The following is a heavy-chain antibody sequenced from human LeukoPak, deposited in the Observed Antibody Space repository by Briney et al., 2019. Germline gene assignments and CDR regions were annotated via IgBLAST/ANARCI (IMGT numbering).Heavy chain of an antibody. CDR1: GGSISSYY. CDR3: ARDQVAGFRTWSNWFDP. Sequence: SETLSLTCTVSGGSISSYYWSWIRQPPGKGLEWIGYIYYSGSTNYNPSLKSRVTISVDTSKNQFSLQLNSVIPEDTAVYYCARDQVAGFRTWSNWFDPWGQGIQVTVSS. J-gene: IGHJ5*02. V-gene: IGHV4-59*12. CDR2: IYYSGST. D-gene: IGHD5-12*01.